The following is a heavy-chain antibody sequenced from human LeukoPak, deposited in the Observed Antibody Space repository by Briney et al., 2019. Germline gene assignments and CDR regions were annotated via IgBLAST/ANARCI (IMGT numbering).Heavy chain of an antibody. CDR3: ARGAGSVVVAATGLNNWFDP. CDR1: GFTFSSYA. J-gene: IGHJ5*02. V-gene: IGHV3-30-3*01. CDR2: ISYDGSNK. Sequence: GGSLRLSCAASGFTFSSYAMHWVRQAPGKGLEWVAVISYDGSNKYYADSVKGRFTISRDNSKNTLYLQMNSLRAEDTAVYYCARGAGSVVVAATGLNNWFDPWGQGTLVTVSS. D-gene: IGHD2-15*01.